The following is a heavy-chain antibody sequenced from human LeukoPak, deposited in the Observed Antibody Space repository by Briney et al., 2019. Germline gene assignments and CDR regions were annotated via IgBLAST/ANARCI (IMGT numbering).Heavy chain of an antibody. Sequence: SETLSLTCTVSGGSISSGGYYWSWIRQPPGKGLEWIGYIYHSGSTYYNPPLKSRVTISVNRSKNQFSLKLSSVTAADTAVYYCARVAGGSSSGWHHYYYYGMDVWGQGTTVTVSS. CDR1: GGSISSGGYY. J-gene: IGHJ6*02. D-gene: IGHD6-19*01. V-gene: IGHV4-30-2*01. CDR3: ARVAGGSSSGWHHYYYYGMDV. CDR2: IYHSGST.